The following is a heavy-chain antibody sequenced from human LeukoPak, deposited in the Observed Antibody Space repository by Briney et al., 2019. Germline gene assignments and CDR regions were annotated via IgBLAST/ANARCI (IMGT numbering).Heavy chain of an antibody. J-gene: IGHJ4*02. Sequence: GGSLRLSCAASGFTFSSYGMHWVRQAPGKGLEWVAVIWYDGSNKYYADSVKGRFTISRDNSKNTLYLQMNSLRAEDTAVYYCARDLDSGSYLDYWGQGTLVTVSS. CDR2: IWYDGSNK. CDR1: GFTFSSYG. V-gene: IGHV3-33*01. CDR3: ARDLDSGSYLDY. D-gene: IGHD1-26*01.